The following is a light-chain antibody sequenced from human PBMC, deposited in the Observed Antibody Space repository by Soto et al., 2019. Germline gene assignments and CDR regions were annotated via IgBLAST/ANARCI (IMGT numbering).Light chain of an antibody. CDR1: QSTSSW. CDR3: QHYNSYPALT. CDR2: DAS. J-gene: IGKJ4*01. Sequence: DIQMTQSPSTLSASVGDRVTITCRASQSTSSWLAWYQQKPGKAPKLLIYDASSLESGVPSRFSGSGSGTEFTLTISSLQPDDFATYYCQHYNSYPALTFGGGTKVDIK. V-gene: IGKV1-5*01.